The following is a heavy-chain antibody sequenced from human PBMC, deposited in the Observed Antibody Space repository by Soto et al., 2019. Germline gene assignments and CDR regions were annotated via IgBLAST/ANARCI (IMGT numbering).Heavy chain of an antibody. CDR2: ISAYNGNT. D-gene: IGHD5-18*01. CDR1: GYTFTSYG. V-gene: IGHV1-18*04. J-gene: IGHJ4*02. Sequence: VAAVKVSCQASGYTFTSYGISWVRQAPGQGLEWMGWISAYNGNTNYAQKLQGRVTMTTDTSTSTAYMELRSLRSDDTAVYYCARVGSLIQLWLSPFDYWGQGTLVTVSS. CDR3: ARVGSLIQLWLSPFDY.